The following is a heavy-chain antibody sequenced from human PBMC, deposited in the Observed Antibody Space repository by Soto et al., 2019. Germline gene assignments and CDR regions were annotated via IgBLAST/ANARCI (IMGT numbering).Heavy chain of an antibody. CDR3: ARDHRPTMVRGVITYYFDY. CDR1: GYTFTSYY. Sequence: SMKVSCKASGYTFTSYYMHWVRQAPGQGLEWMGIINPSGGSTSYAQKFQGRVTMTRDTSTSTVYMELSSLRSEDTAVYYCARDHRPTMVRGVITYYFDYWGQGTLVTVSS. CDR2: INPSGGST. V-gene: IGHV1-46*01. D-gene: IGHD3-10*01. J-gene: IGHJ4*02.